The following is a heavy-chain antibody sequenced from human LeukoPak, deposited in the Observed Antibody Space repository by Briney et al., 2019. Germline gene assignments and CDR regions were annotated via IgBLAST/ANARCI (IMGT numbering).Heavy chain of an antibody. CDR2: IYHSGST. V-gene: IGHV4-38-2*02. Sequence: PSETLSLTCTVSGYSISTGYYWDWIRQPPGKGLEWIGSIYHSGSTYYNPSLKSRVTISVDTSKNQFSLKLSSVIAADTAVYYCARVDWLANHYYYMDVWGKGTTVTVSS. D-gene: IGHD2-21*01. J-gene: IGHJ6*03. CDR3: ARVDWLANHYYYMDV. CDR1: GYSISTGYY.